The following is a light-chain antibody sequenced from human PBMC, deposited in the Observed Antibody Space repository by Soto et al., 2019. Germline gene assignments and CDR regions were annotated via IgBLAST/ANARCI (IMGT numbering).Light chain of an antibody. Sequence: DIQMTQSPSSLSASVGDKVPVSCRSSQHISTYLNWYQHKPGKAPKLLVYAASTLQSGVPSRFSGSGSGTDFRLTISSLQPEDFATYYCQQSSTIPRTFGQGTKVDIK. V-gene: IGKV1-39*01. J-gene: IGKJ1*01. CDR3: QQSSTIPRT. CDR1: QHISTY. CDR2: AAS.